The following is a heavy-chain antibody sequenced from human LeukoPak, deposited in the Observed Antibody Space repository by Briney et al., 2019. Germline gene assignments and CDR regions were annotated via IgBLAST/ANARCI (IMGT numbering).Heavy chain of an antibody. D-gene: IGHD3-22*01. Sequence: GGSLRLSCAASGFTFSSYGMHWVRQAPGKGLEWVAFIRYDGSNKYYADSVKGRFTISRDNSKNTLCLQMNSLRAEDTAVYCCAKDRHYYDSSGYYTYWGQGTLVTVSS. CDR1: GFTFSSYG. V-gene: IGHV3-30*02. CDR2: IRYDGSNK. CDR3: AKDRHYYDSSGYYTY. J-gene: IGHJ4*02.